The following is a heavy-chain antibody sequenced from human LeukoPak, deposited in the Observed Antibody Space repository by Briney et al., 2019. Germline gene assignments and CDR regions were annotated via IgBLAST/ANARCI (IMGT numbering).Heavy chain of an antibody. J-gene: IGHJ6*03. CDR2: INPSGGST. V-gene: IGHV1-46*03. CDR3: AREGGDAYCGGDCYIDYYMDV. D-gene: IGHD2-21*01. Sequence: PSVKVSCKASGYTFTSYGISWVRQAPGQGLEWMGIINPSGGSTSYAQKFQGRVTMTRDTSTSTVYMELSSLRSEDTAVYYCAREGGDAYCGGDCYIDYYMDVWGKGTTVTVSS. CDR1: GYTFTSYG.